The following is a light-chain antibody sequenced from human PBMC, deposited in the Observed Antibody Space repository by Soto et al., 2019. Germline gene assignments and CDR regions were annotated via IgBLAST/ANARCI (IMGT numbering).Light chain of an antibody. Sequence: EIVMTQSPATLSVSPGERATLSCRASQSVSSNLAWYQQKPGQAPRLLMYGASTRATGLPARFSGSGSGTEFTLTISSLQSEDFAVYYCQQYNKWPLTFGQGTKVEIK. CDR2: GAS. CDR3: QQYNKWPLT. V-gene: IGKV3-15*01. J-gene: IGKJ1*01. CDR1: QSVSSN.